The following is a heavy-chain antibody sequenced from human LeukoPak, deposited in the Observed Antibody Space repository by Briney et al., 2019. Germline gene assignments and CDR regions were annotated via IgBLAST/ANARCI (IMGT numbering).Heavy chain of an antibody. CDR1: GFSLGDHY. CDR2: ISSRGTTI. Sequence: GGSLRLSCAASGFSLGDHYMNWIRQAPGKGLEWLSYISSRGTTIYYVDSVKGRLTISRDIAKNSLFLQMDSLRVEDTAIYYCARSSLDCGDYIDAFDIWGQGTMVTVSS. V-gene: IGHV3-11*01. D-gene: IGHD4-17*01. CDR3: ARSSLDCGDYIDAFDI. J-gene: IGHJ3*02.